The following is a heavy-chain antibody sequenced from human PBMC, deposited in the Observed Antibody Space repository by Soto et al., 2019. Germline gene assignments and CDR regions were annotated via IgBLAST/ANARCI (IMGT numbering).Heavy chain of an antibody. CDR1: GFSFSDAW. CDR3: SFQESTTVTTFEY. CDR2: SKSKTDAGTT. J-gene: IGHJ4*01. Sequence: GGSLRLSCEASGFSFSDAWMSWIRQAPGKGLEWVGRSKSKTDAGTTDYAAPVKGRFTISRDDSKNTLYLQMNSLKTEDAAVYYCSFQESTTVTTFEYWGHGTLVTVSS. V-gene: IGHV3-15*01. D-gene: IGHD4-17*01.